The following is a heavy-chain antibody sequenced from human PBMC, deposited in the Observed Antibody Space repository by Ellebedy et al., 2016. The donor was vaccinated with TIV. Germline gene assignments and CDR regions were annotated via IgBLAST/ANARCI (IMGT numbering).Heavy chain of an antibody. CDR2: ISGSGGST. V-gene: IGHV3-23*01. D-gene: IGHD2-2*01. Sequence: GGSLRLXXAASGFTFSSYAMSWVRQAPGKGLEWVSAISGSGGSTYYADSVKGRFTISRDNSKNTLYLQMNSLRAEDTAVYYCAKGVVPAAHFDYWGQGTLVTVSS. CDR1: GFTFSSYA. CDR3: AKGVVPAAHFDY. J-gene: IGHJ4*02.